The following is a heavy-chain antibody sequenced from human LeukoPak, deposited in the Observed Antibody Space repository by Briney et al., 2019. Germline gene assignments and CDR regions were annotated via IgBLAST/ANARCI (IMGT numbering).Heavy chain of an antibody. CDR2: ISAYNGNT. Sequence: ASVKVSFLASGYTFTSYGISWVRQAPGQGLEWMGWISAYNGNTNYAQKLQGRVTMTRDTSISTAYMELSRLRSDDTAVYYCARVCVGGSTNCFDPWGQGTLVTVSS. CDR3: ARVCVGGSTNCFDP. CDR1: GYTFTSYG. V-gene: IGHV1-18*01. D-gene: IGHD2-15*01. J-gene: IGHJ5*02.